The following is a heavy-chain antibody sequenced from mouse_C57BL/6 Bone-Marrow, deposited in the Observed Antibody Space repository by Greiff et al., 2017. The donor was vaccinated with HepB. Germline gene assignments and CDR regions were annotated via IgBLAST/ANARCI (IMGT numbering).Heavy chain of an antibody. J-gene: IGHJ3*01. CDR2: IDPSDSYT. D-gene: IGHD1-1*01. CDR3: ARCYYGSSFAWFAY. V-gene: IGHV1-69*01. CDR1: GYTFTSYW. Sequence: QVQLQQPGAELVMPGASVKLSCTASGYTFTSYWMHWVKQRPGQGLEWIGEIDPSDSYTNYNQKFKGKSTLTVDKSSSTAYMQLSSLTSEASAVYYCARCYYGSSFAWFAYWGQGTLVTVSA.